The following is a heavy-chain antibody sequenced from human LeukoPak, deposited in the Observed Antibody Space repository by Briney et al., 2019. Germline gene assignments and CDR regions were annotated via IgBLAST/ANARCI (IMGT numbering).Heavy chain of an antibody. Sequence: SQTLSLTCTVSGGSISSGSYYWSWIRQPAGKGLEWIGYIYYSGSTYYNPSLKSRVTISVDTSKNQFSLKLSSVTAADTAVYYCARDSGGDSGRALGYWGQGTLVTVSS. CDR1: GGSISSGSYY. V-gene: IGHV4-31*03. CDR3: ARDSGGDSGRALGY. J-gene: IGHJ4*02. CDR2: IYYSGST. D-gene: IGHD4-17*01.